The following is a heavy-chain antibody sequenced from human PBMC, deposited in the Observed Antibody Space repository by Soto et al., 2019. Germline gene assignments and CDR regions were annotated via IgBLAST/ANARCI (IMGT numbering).Heavy chain of an antibody. CDR2: INPATGNT. V-gene: IGHV1-46*03. J-gene: IGHJ4*02. CDR1: GYTFTSYF. Sequence: ASVKVSCKASGYTFTSYFMHWVRQAPGQGLEWMGIINPATGNTVYAQKFQGRVTMTKDTSTSTVYMELTSLRSEDTAVYYCAREDSRVVAGRSRHFDYWGQGALVTVSS. CDR3: AREDSRVVAGRSRHFDY. D-gene: IGHD6-19*01.